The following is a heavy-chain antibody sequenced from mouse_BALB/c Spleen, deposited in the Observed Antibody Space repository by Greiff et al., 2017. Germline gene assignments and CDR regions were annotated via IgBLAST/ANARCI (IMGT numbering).Heavy chain of an antibody. D-gene: IGHD2-10*02. J-gene: IGHJ2*01. V-gene: IGHV1-66*01. Sequence: VQLQQSGPELVKPGASVKISCKASGYSFTSYYIHWVKQRPGQGLEWIGWIFPGSGNTKYNEKFKGKATLTADTSSSTAYMQLSSLTSEDSAVYFCAQGRYGNFFDYWGQGTTLTVSS. CDR1: GYSFTSYY. CDR2: IFPGSGNT. CDR3: AQGRYGNFFDY.